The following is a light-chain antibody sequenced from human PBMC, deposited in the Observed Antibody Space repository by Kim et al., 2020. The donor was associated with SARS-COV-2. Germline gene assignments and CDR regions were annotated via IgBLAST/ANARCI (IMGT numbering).Light chain of an antibody. CDR1: QSASSY. V-gene: IGKV3-11*01. Sequence: LSPEERVTPACRASQSASSYLAWYQQKPGQAPRLLIYDASSRATGIPARFSGSGSGTDFTLTISSLEPEDFAVYYCQQRSNWPLTFGGGTKVDIK. CDR2: DAS. J-gene: IGKJ4*01. CDR3: QQRSNWPLT.